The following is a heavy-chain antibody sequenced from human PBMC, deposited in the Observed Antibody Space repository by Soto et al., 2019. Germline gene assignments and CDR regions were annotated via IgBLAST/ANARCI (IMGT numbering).Heavy chain of an antibody. D-gene: IGHD2-15*01. CDR2: ISDSGGTT. V-gene: IGHV3-23*01. CDR1: GFTFSNYA. CDR3: AKAGGCGSHDCNYYIDV. J-gene: IGHJ6*03. Sequence: EVQLLDSGGGLVQPGGSLRLSCVASGFTFSNYAMRWVRQAPGKGLEWVSAISDSGGTTYYADSVKGRFTISRDNSKNTLSLQMNSLGVEDTAVYYCAKAGGCGSHDCNYYIDVWGKGTKLTVSS.